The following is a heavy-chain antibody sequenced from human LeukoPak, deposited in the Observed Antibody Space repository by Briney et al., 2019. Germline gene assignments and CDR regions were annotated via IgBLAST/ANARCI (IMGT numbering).Heavy chain of an antibody. CDR1: GGSIDSRSYY. CDR2: IYHSGST. D-gene: IGHD2-15*01. V-gene: IGHV4-39*01. Sequence: SETLSLTCTVSGGSIDSRSYYWDWIRQAPGKGLEWIGTIYHSGSTEYNPSLKSRVDIFVDTSKNQFSLILHSVAAADTAVYYCARRSEFDNTHYHYFDYWGQGALVTVSS. J-gene: IGHJ4*02. CDR3: ARRSEFDNTHYHYFDY.